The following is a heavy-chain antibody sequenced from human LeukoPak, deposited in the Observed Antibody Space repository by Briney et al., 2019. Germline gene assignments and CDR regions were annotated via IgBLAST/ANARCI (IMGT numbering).Heavy chain of an antibody. Sequence: GRSLRLSCAASGFTFSSYAMSWVRQAPGKGLEWVSAISGSGGSTYYADSVKGRFTISRDNSKNTLYLQMNSLRAEDTAVYYCAKASDYYGSGNYFDYWGQGTLVTVSS. CDR2: ISGSGGST. V-gene: IGHV3-23*01. CDR3: AKASDYYGSGNYFDY. D-gene: IGHD3-10*01. J-gene: IGHJ4*02. CDR1: GFTFSSYA.